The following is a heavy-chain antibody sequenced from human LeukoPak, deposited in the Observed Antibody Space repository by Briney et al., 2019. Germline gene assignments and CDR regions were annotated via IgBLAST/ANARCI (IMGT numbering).Heavy chain of an antibody. D-gene: IGHD3-16*01. CDR2: INQDGSEK. Sequence: GGSLRLSCAASEFAFSTYNMNWVRQAPGKGLEWVANINQDGSEKNCLDSVKGRFTISRDNAQNSLYLQMNGLRVEDTAVYYCTRRLDEWGQGTLVTVSS. J-gene: IGHJ4*02. V-gene: IGHV3-7*01. CDR3: TRRLDE. CDR1: EFAFSTYN.